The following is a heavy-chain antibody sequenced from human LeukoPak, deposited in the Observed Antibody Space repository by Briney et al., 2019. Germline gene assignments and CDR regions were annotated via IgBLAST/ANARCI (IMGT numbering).Heavy chain of an antibody. CDR1: GGSISRGGYS. CDR3: ARGGAAANFDY. V-gene: IGHV4-30-2*01. Sequence: SETLSLTCAVSGGSISRGGYSWSWIRQPPGKGLEGIGYIYHSGSTYYNPSLKSRVTISVDSSKNQFSLKLSSVTAADTAVYYCARGGAAANFDYWAQGTLVTVSS. J-gene: IGHJ4*02. D-gene: IGHD6-13*01. CDR2: IYHSGST.